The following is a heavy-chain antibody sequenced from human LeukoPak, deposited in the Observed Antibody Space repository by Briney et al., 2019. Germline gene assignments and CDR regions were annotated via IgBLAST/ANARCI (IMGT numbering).Heavy chain of an antibody. J-gene: IGHJ3*02. D-gene: IGHD6-6*01. V-gene: IGHV3-48*04. CDR2: ISSSSTNI. CDR1: GFTLSSYS. Sequence: GGSLRLSCAASGFTLSSYSMNWVRQAPGKGLEWVSYISSSSTNIYYADSVKGRFTISRDNAKNSLYLQMNSLRAEDTALYYCARDSRSYSNSPGGPFDIWGQGTMVTVSS. CDR3: ARDSRSYSNSPGGPFDI.